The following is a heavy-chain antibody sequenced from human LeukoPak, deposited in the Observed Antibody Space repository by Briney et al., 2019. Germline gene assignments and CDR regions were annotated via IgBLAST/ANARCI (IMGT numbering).Heavy chain of an antibody. CDR2: TYYRSKWYN. CDR1: GDSVSSNSAA. CDR3: ARDRYSSSWYSGDRYYYYGMDV. D-gene: IGHD6-13*01. Sequence: SQTLSLTCAISGDSVSSNSAAWNWIRRSPSRGLEWLGRTYYRSKWYNDYAVSVKSRITINPDTSKNQFSLQLNSVTPEDTAVYYCARDRYSSSWYSGDRYYYYGMDVWGQGTTVTVSS. V-gene: IGHV6-1*01. J-gene: IGHJ6*02.